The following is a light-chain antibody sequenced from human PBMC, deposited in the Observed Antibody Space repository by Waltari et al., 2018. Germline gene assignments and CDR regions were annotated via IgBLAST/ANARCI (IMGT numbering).Light chain of an antibody. CDR3: CSYRSLSTFDV. CDR1: SSDVGGYDD. Sequence: QAALTQPPSVSKSLGQSVTISCTGTSSDVGGYDDVSWYQQHPDTAPRLLIYDVSKRPSGVSVRFSGSKAGNTASLTISGLQAEDEADYYCCSYRSLSTFDVFGSGTKLTVL. V-gene: IGLV2-18*02. J-gene: IGLJ6*01. CDR2: DVS.